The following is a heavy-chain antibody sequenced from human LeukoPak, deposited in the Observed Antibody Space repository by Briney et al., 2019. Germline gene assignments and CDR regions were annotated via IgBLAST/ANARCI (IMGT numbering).Heavy chain of an antibody. CDR1: GDSVSSNSAA. D-gene: IGHD3-3*01. CDR2: TYYRSKWYN. CDR3: ARDVDFWSGYSYYFDY. V-gene: IGHV6-1*01. Sequence: SQTLSLTCAISGDSVSSNSAAWNWIRQSPSRGLEWLGRTYYRSKWYNYYAVSVKSRIAINPDTSKNQFSLQLNSVTPEDTAVYYCARDVDFWSGYSYYFDYWGQGTRVTVSS. J-gene: IGHJ4*02.